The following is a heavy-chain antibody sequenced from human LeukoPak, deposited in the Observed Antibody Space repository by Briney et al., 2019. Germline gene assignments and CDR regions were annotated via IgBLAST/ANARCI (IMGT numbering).Heavy chain of an antibody. CDR3: ARSIPYGTTWYGRSDY. J-gene: IGHJ4*02. V-gene: IGHV3-7*03. D-gene: IGHD6-13*01. CDR1: GFPFSSYS. Sequence: GGSLRLSCAASGFPFSSYSMTWVRQAPGKGLEWVANIKPDGTTKFYVDSVKGRFTIPRDNALNSLYLQMSSLRAEDTAIYYCARSIPYGTTWYGRSDYWGQGTLVTVSS. CDR2: IKPDGTTK.